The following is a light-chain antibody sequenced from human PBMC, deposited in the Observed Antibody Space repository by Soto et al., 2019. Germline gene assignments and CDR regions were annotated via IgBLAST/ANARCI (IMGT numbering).Light chain of an antibody. V-gene: IGLV1-40*01. CDR2: DNS. CDR3: SSYTSSSTGV. Sequence: QSVLTQPPSVSGAPGQRVTISCTGSSSNIGAGYDVHWYQQLPGTAPKLLIYDNSNRPSGVPDRFSGSKSGTSASLAITGLQAEDEADYYCSSYTSSSTGVFGTGTQLTVL. CDR1: SSNIGAGYD. J-gene: IGLJ1*01.